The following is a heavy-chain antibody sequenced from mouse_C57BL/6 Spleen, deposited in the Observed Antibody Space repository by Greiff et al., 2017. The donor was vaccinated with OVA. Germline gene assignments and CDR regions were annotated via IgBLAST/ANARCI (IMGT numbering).Heavy chain of an antibody. V-gene: IGHV5-17*01. J-gene: IGHJ3*01. CDR2: ISSGSSTI. Sequence: EVHLVESGGGLVKPGGSLKLSCAASGFTFSDYGMHWVRQAPEKGLEWVAYISSGSSTIYYADTVKGRFTISRANAKNTLFLQMTSLRSEDTAMYYGARQGYYGNYEAWFAYWGQGTLVTVSA. CDR3: ARQGYYGNYEAWFAY. CDR1: GFTFSDYG. D-gene: IGHD2-1*01.